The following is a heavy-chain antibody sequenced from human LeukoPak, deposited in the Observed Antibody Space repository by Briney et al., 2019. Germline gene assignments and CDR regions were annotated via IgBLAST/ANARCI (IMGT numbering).Heavy chain of an antibody. CDR1: GFTFSSYS. J-gene: IGHJ4*02. Sequence: GGSLRLSCAASGFTFSSYSMNWVRQAPGKGLEWVSSISSSSSYIYYADSVKGRFSISRDNAKNSLYLQMNSLRAEDTAVYYCARDPTGRYYFDYWGQGTLVTVSS. V-gene: IGHV3-21*01. CDR2: ISSSSSYI. D-gene: IGHD1-1*01. CDR3: ARDPTGRYYFDY.